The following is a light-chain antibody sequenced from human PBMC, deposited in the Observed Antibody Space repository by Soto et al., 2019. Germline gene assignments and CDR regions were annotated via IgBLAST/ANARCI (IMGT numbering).Light chain of an antibody. Sequence: DIQMTQSPSSLSASVGDRVTITCRPSQSINRYLNWYQQKPGTAPKVLIYAASNLQSGVPSRFSGSGSETDFTLTISSLQPEDFATYYCQQSDSVPRTFGQGTKVEIK. CDR2: AAS. J-gene: IGKJ1*01. CDR3: QQSDSVPRT. V-gene: IGKV1-39*01. CDR1: QSINRY.